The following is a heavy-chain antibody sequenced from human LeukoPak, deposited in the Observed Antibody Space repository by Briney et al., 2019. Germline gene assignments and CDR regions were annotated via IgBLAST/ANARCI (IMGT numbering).Heavy chain of an antibody. CDR3: ARLTPPFGAAAGSFDY. CDR1: GGSISRYY. J-gene: IGHJ4*02. V-gene: IGHV4-59*08. Sequence: AETLSLTCTVSGGSISRYYWSWVRQPPGKGREWIGYIYYSGSTNYNPSLKSRVTISVDTSKNQFSLKLSSVTAADTAVYYCARLTPPFGAAAGSFDYWGQGTLVTVSS. CDR2: IYYSGST. D-gene: IGHD6-13*01.